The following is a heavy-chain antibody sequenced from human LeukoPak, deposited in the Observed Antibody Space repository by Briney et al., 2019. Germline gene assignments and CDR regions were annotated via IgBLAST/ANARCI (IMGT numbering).Heavy chain of an antibody. J-gene: IGHJ4*02. V-gene: IGHV3-23*01. CDR1: GFTFSSYA. CDR2: ISGSGGST. D-gene: IGHD5-18*01. Sequence: PGGSLRLSCAASGFTFSSYAMSWVRQAPEKGLEWVSAISGSGGSTYYADSVKGRFTISRDNSKDTLYLQMNSLRAEDTAVYYCAKVISYGYDYWGQGTLVTVSS. CDR3: AKVISYGYDY.